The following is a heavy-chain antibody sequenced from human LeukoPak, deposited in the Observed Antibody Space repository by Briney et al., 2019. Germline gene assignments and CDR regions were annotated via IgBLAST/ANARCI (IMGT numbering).Heavy chain of an antibody. Sequence: GGSRRPSCAASGFTSSSYTMNWVRQPPGRGLGWVSSISSSSSYIYYADSVKGRFTISRDNAKNSLYLQMNSLRAEDTAVYYCARDRRGSSGYYYDYWGQGTLVTVSS. CDR1: GFTSSSYT. CDR3: ARDRRGSSGYYYDY. J-gene: IGHJ4*02. V-gene: IGHV3-21*01. CDR2: ISSSSSYI. D-gene: IGHD3-22*01.